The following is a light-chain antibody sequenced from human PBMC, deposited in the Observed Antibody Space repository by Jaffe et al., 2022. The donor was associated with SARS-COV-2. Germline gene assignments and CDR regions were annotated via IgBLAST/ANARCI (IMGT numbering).Light chain of an antibody. Sequence: EIVMTQSPATLSVSPGESATLSCRASQVVSSNLAWYQQKPGQAPRLLIYGAYTRATGIPARFSGSGSGTEFTLTISSLQSEDIAVYYCQQYNNWLGTFGQGTKVEIK. J-gene: IGKJ1*01. CDR3: QQYNNWLGT. CDR1: QVVSSN. V-gene: IGKV3-15*01. CDR2: GAY.